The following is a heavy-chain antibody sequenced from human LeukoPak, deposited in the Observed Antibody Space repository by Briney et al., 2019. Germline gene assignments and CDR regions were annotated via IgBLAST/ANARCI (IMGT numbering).Heavy chain of an antibody. CDR3: ARYTGTTGTTYYYYGVDV. Sequence: PGGSLRLSCAASGFTFSTYSMNWVRQAPGKGLEWVSSISSSTNYIYYAASVKGRFTISRDNAKKSLYLQMNSLRAEDTAVYYCARYTGTTGTTYYYYGVDVWGQGTTVTVSS. J-gene: IGHJ6*02. CDR2: ISSSTNYI. V-gene: IGHV3-21*01. CDR1: GFTFSTYS. D-gene: IGHD1-1*01.